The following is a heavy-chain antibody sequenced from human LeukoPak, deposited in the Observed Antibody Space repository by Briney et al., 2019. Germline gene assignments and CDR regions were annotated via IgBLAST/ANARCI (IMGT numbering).Heavy chain of an antibody. Sequence: PGGSLRLSCAASGFTFSYYSMSWIRQAPGKGLEWISYISGSSNTKHFADSVKGRLTISRDNAKESLYLQMDSLRAEDTAFYYCARGIFYGSGSQSFDYWGQGTLVTVSS. V-gene: IGHV3-48*01. D-gene: IGHD3-10*01. CDR1: GFTFSYYS. CDR2: ISGSSNTK. CDR3: ARGIFYGSGSQSFDY. J-gene: IGHJ4*02.